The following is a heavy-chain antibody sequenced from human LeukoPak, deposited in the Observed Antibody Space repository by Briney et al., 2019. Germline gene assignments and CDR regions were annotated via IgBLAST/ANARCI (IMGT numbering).Heavy chain of an antibody. CDR2: INPSGTGT. CDR3: ATDHSMANTAWWFDP. CDR1: GYTITNNY. J-gene: IGHJ5*02. Sequence: ASVKVSCKASGYTITNNYMHWVRQAPGQGLEWMGVINPSGTGTSYAQKFQGRVTMTRDTSTSTVYMELSSLRSEDTAFYYCATDHSMANTAWWFDPWGQGTLVTVSS. V-gene: IGHV1-46*01. D-gene: IGHD5-24*01.